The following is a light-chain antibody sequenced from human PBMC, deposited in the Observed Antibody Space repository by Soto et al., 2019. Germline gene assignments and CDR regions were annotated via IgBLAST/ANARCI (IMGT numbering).Light chain of an antibody. CDR1: QSISTW. V-gene: IGKV1-5*03. Sequence: DIQMTQSPSTLSASVGDRVTNTCRASQSISTWLAWYQQKPGKAPKVLIYKASSVESGVPSRFGCSGSRTEFTLTITSLQPDDFASYYCQQYNSSSRTFGQGTKVEIK. CDR2: KAS. J-gene: IGKJ1*01. CDR3: QQYNSSSRT.